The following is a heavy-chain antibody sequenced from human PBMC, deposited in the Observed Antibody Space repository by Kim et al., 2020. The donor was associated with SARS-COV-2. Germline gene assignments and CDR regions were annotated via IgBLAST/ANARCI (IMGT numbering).Heavy chain of an antibody. D-gene: IGHD3-10*01. CDR1: GGSISSSNW. V-gene: IGHV4-4*02. Sequence: SETLSLTCAVSGGSISSSNWWSWVRQAPGKGLEWIGEFCHCGRTNYNPSLKSRVTISVDKSKNQFSLKVNSVTAADTAMYFCARSGNDYMVREDIKWGINFDIWGQGTMVIVSS. J-gene: IGHJ3*02. CDR2: FCHCGRT. CDR3: ARSGNDYMVREDIKWGINFDI.